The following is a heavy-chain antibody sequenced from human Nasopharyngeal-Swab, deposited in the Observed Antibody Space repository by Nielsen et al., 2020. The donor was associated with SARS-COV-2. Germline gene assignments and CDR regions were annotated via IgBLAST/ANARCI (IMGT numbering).Heavy chain of an antibody. CDR3: AKASTSSAAGPRPFDY. CDR2: ISYDGSNK. Sequence: GGSLRLSCAASGFTFSSYAMHWVRQAPGKGLEWVALISYDGSNKYYADSVKGRFTISRDNAKNSLYLQMNSLRAEDTALYYCAKASTSSAAGPRPFDYWGQGTLVTVSS. V-gene: IGHV3-30-3*01. CDR1: GFTFSSYA. D-gene: IGHD6-13*01. J-gene: IGHJ4*02.